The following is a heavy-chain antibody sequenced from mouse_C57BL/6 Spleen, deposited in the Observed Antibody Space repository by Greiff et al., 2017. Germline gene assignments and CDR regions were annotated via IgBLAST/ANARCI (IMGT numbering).Heavy chain of an antibody. V-gene: IGHV1-64*01. CDR3: SPTTSGTHY. CDR1: GYTFTSYW. CDR2: IHPNRGST. J-gene: IGHJ4*01. Sequence: VQLPQPGAELVTPGASVTLSRKASGYTFTSYWMHWVKQRPGQGLEWIGMIHPNRGSTYYNETFKSKATLTVDKSSSTAYMQLSSLTSEDSAVYYWSPTTSGTHYWCQGTSVTGSS. D-gene: IGHD1-1*01.